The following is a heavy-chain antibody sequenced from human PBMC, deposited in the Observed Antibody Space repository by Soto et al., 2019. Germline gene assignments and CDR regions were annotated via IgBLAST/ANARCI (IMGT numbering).Heavy chain of an antibody. D-gene: IGHD2-2*01. J-gene: IGHJ3*02. Sequence: QVHLVQSGAEVKEPGASVKVSCKASGYTFTSYYIHWVRQAPGQGLEWMGMINPSGGSTNYAQKFQGRVTMTRDTSTSTVYVELSILRSEDTAVYYCEREGRYCTSASCKHDAFDIWGQGTMVTVSS. CDR1: GYTFTSYY. V-gene: IGHV1-46*01. CDR2: INPSGGST. CDR3: EREGRYCTSASCKHDAFDI.